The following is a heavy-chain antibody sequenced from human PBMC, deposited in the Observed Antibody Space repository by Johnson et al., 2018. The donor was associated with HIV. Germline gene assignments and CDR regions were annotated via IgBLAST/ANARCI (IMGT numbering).Heavy chain of an antibody. J-gene: IGHJ3*02. V-gene: IGHV3-30*02. CDR1: GFTFSSYG. Sequence: VQLVESGGGVVQPGGSLRLSCAASGFTFSSYGMHWVRQAPGMGLEWVAFIRYDGSEKYFAASVKGRFAISRDNSKNTLYLQMNSLRGEDTAVYYCARGIAVSNWVDIWGQGTMVTVSS. CDR2: IRYDGSEK. CDR3: ARGIAVSNWVDI. D-gene: IGHD6-19*01.